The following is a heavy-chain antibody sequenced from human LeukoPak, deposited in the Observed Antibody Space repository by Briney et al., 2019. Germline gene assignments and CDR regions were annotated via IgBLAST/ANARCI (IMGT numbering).Heavy chain of an antibody. Sequence: GASVKVSCKASGYTFTSYYMHWVRQAPGQGLEWMGWMNTKTGIPSYGRGFTGRFAFSLDTSVSTAYLQISSLKAEDTAVYYCARRRYEFGYYYMDVWGKGTTVTVSS. J-gene: IGHJ6*03. D-gene: IGHD3/OR15-3a*01. CDR3: ARRRYEFGYYYMDV. V-gene: IGHV7-4-1*02. CDR1: GYTFTSYY. CDR2: MNTKTGIP.